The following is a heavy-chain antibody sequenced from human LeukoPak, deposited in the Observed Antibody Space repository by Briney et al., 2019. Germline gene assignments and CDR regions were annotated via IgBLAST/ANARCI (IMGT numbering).Heavy chain of an antibody. CDR2: IWFDGNSK. Sequence: GRSLRLSCAASGFTFSSFGMHWVRQAPGKGLEWVAVIWFDGNSKYYADSVKGRFTISRDNSKNTLYLQMNSLRAEDTAEYYCAKDIGRLRFDYWGQGTLVTVSS. J-gene: IGHJ4*02. D-gene: IGHD1-14*01. CDR3: AKDIGRLRFDY. CDR1: GFTFSSFG. V-gene: IGHV3-33*03.